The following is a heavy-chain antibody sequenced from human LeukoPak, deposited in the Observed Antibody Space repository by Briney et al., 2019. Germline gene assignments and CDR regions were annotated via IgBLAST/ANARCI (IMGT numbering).Heavy chain of an antibody. CDR1: GYTFTSYY. J-gene: IGHJ4*02. D-gene: IGHD2-15*01. CDR2: INPSGGST. Sequence: ASVTVSCTASGYTFTSYYMHWVRQAPGQGLEWMGIINPSGGSTSYAQKFQGRVTMTRDTSTSTVYMELSSLRSEDTAVYYCARSYCSGGSCYFDYWAREPWSPSPQ. V-gene: IGHV1-46*01. CDR3: ARSYCSGGSCYFDY.